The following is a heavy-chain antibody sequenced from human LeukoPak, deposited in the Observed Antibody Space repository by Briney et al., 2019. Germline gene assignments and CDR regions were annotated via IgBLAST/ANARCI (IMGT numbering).Heavy chain of an antibody. CDR3: ARWRYGSGSYPYFDY. D-gene: IGHD3-10*01. CDR1: GGSISSGGYS. CDR2: IYHCGST. J-gene: IGHJ4*02. V-gene: IGHV4-30-2*01. Sequence: SETLSLTCAVSGGSISSGGYSWSWIRQPPGKGLEWIGYIYHCGSTYYNPSLKSRVTISVDRSKNQFSLKLSSVTAADTAVYYCARWRYGSGSYPYFDYWGQGTLVTVSS.